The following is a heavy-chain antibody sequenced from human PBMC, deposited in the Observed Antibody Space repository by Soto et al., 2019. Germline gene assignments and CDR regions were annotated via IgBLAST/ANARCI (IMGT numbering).Heavy chain of an antibody. CDR1: GFTFSDHW. J-gene: IGHJ1*01. V-gene: IGHV3-74*01. CDR3: AVYDSSGLVR. CDR2: INTDGSTT. D-gene: IGHD3-22*01. Sequence: GGSLRLSCAASGFTFSDHWMHWVRQAPGEGLVWVSRINTDGSTTSYADSVKGRFTISRDNVKNTLFLQMNSLRAEDTAVYYCAVYDSSGLVRWGQGTLVTVSS.